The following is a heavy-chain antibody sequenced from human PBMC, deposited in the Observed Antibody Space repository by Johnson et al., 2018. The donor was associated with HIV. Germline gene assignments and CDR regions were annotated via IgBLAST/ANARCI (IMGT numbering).Heavy chain of an antibody. V-gene: IGHV3-66*01. J-gene: IGHJ3*02. CDR2: IYSGGRT. Sequence: VQLVESGGGVVPPGGSLRLSCAASGFTFDEDDMSWVRQAPGKGLEWVSVIYSGGRTYYADSVKGRFTISRDNSKNTLYLQMNSLRVEDTAVYYCAREGEDAFDIWGQGTMVTVSS. D-gene: IGHD1-26*01. CDR1: GFTFDEDD. CDR3: AREGEDAFDI.